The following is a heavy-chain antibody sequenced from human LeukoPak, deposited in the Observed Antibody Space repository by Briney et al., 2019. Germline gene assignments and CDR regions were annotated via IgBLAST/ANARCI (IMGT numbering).Heavy chain of an antibody. CDR3: AKVKGYGDYVVDY. J-gene: IGHJ4*02. D-gene: IGHD4-17*01. V-gene: IGHV3-23*01. CDR2: ISGSGGST. Sequence: GGSLRLSCAASGFTFSSYAMSWVRQAPGKGLEWVSAISGSGGSTYYADSVKGRFTISRHNPKDTLYLQMNSLRAEDTAVYYCAKVKGYGDYVVDYWGQGTLVTVSS. CDR1: GFTFSSYA.